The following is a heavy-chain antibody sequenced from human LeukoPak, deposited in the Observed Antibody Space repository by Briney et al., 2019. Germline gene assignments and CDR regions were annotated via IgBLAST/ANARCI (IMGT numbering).Heavy chain of an antibody. CDR3: AGLTYYYDSSGYRRGYWFDP. CDR1: GGSISSGGYS. J-gene: IGHJ5*02. D-gene: IGHD3-22*01. Sequence: SQTLSLTCADSGGSISSGGYSWSWIRQPPGKGLEWIGYIYHSGSTYYNPSLKSRVTISVDRSKNQFSLKLSSVTAADTAVYYCAGLTYYYDSSGYRRGYWFDPWGQGTLVTVSS. V-gene: IGHV4-30-2*01. CDR2: IYHSGST.